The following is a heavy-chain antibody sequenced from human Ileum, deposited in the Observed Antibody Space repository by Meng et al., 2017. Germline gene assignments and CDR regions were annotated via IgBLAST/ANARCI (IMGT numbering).Heavy chain of an antibody. J-gene: IGHJ5*02. CDR2: FYFSGST. CDR1: GDSISSGDHY. CDR3: ARYYYDSSGVTWFDP. Sequence: QGHRHESGPGLVKPSQTLSLTCTVSGDSISSGDHYWTWSRQHPGKGLEWIGYFYFSGSTYYNPSLKSRVSISVDTSKNQFSLRMSSVTAADTAVYYCARYYYDSSGVTWFDPWGQGTLVTVSS. D-gene: IGHD3-22*01. V-gene: IGHV4-31*03.